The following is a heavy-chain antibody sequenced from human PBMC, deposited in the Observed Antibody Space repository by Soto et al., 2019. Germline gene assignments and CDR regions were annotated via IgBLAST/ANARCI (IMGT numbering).Heavy chain of an antibody. J-gene: IGHJ6*04. CDR3: AKAVNIYVRGLPPADV. D-gene: IGHD3-16*01. CDR1: GFDFNAYG. CDR2: ISHDGRNT. V-gene: IGHV3-30*18. Sequence: QVQLVESGGGVVQPGRSLRLSCAASGFDFNAYGMHWVRQAPGKGLEWVTVISHDGRNTYYADSAKGRCTISRDNSKNTLYLQINTLRLEDTAVYYCAKAVNIYVRGLPPADVWGKGTTVTVSS.